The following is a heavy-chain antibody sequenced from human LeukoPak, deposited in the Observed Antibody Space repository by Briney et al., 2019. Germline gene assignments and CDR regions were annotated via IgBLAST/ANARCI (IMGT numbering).Heavy chain of an antibody. V-gene: IGHV3-21*01. Sequence: GGSLRLSCAASGVTFSSYSMNWVRQAPGKGLELVSSISSSSSYIYYADSVKGRFTISRDNAKNSLYLQMNSLRTEDTAVYYCARAWAMVRGVIGYWGQGTLVTVSS. CDR1: GVTFSSYS. D-gene: IGHD3-10*01. CDR3: ARAWAMVRGVIGY. CDR2: ISSSSSYI. J-gene: IGHJ4*02.